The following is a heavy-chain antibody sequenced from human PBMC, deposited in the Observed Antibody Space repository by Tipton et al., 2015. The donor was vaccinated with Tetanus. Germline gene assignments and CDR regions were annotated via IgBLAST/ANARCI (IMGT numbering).Heavy chain of an antibody. Sequence: TLSLTCTVSGGSISSSSYYWGWIRQPPGKGLEWIGEINHSGSTNYNPSLKSRVTISVDTSKNQFSLKLSSVTAADTAVYYCARGRSGYAVGYWGQGTLVTVSS. V-gene: IGHV4-39*07. CDR3: ARGRSGYAVGY. CDR1: GGSISSSSYY. D-gene: IGHD5-12*01. J-gene: IGHJ4*02. CDR2: INHSGST.